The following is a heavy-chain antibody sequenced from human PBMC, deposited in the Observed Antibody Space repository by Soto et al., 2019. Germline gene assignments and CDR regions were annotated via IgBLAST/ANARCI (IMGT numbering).Heavy chain of an antibody. Sequence: GESLKIXCKGSGYSFTSYWIGWVRQMPGKSLEWMGIIYPGDSDTRYSPSFQGQVTISADKSISTAYLQWSSLKASDTAMYYCARSIERDPDAFDIWGQGTMVTVSS. V-gene: IGHV5-51*01. J-gene: IGHJ3*02. CDR3: ARSIERDPDAFDI. CDR1: GYSFTSYW. D-gene: IGHD1-1*01. CDR2: IYPGDSDT.